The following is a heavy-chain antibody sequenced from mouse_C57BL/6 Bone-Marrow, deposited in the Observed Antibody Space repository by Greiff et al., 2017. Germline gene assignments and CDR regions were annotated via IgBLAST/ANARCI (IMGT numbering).Heavy chain of an antibody. CDR3: ARRGLLSMDY. V-gene: IGHV1-22*01. CDR2: INPNNGGT. Sequence: EVLLQQSGPELVKPGASVKMSCKASGYTFTDYNMHWVKQSHGKSLEWIGTINPNNGGTSYNQKVKGRATLTVNKSSSTAYLELRSLTSEDSAVYYCARRGLLSMDYWGQGTSVTVSS. CDR1: GYTFTDYN. J-gene: IGHJ4*01. D-gene: IGHD2-10*01.